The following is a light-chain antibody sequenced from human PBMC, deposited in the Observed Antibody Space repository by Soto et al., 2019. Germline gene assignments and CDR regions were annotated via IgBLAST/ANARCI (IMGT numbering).Light chain of an antibody. Sequence: QAVLTQPPSASGTPGQRVTISCSGSSSNIGSNTVNWYQQLPGTAPKLLIYSNNQRPSGVPDRFSGSKSGTSSALAISGLQSEDEADDYCAAWDASLNGLWVFGGGTKVTAL. J-gene: IGLJ3*02. CDR2: SNN. V-gene: IGLV1-44*01. CDR3: AAWDASLNGLWV. CDR1: SSNIGSNT.